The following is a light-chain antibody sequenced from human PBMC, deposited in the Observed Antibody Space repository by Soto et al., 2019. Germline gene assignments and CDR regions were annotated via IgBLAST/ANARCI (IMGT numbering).Light chain of an antibody. CDR1: HPVXSY. CDR3: QQRSNWRT. V-gene: IGKV3-11*01. Sequence: ILLTQSPSTLSVSPGDRATLSCRPSHPVXSYLAWYQEKPGKATRSLIFXTSTRATGIPAIFSGSGCGTDLTITISRLEPEDVEVYYCQQRSNWRTFGGGTKVDIK. J-gene: IGKJ4*01. CDR2: XTS.